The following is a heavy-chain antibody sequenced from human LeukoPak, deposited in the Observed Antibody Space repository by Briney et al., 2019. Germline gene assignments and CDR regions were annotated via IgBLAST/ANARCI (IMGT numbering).Heavy chain of an antibody. CDR3: AKDSERGECGGDFYLDP. CDR1: GFTFSSYG. J-gene: IGHJ5*02. D-gene: IGHD2-21*02. CDR2: IWYDGSNK. V-gene: IGHV3-33*06. Sequence: GRSLRLSCAASGFTFSSYGMHWVRQAPGKGLKWVAVIWYDGSNKYYADSVKGRFTISRDNSKNTLYLQMNSLRAEDTAVYYCAKDSERGECGGDFYLDPWGQGTLVTVSS.